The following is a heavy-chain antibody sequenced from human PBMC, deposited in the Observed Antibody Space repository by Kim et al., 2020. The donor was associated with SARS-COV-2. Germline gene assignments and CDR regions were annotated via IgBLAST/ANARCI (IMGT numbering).Heavy chain of an antibody. Sequence: GRFTISRDNAKNSLYLQMNSLRAEDTAVYYCARDSLSGSYYDYYYYGMDVWGQGTTVTVSS. V-gene: IGHV3-11*05. CDR3: ARDSLSGSYYDYYYYGMDV. D-gene: IGHD1-26*01. J-gene: IGHJ6*02.